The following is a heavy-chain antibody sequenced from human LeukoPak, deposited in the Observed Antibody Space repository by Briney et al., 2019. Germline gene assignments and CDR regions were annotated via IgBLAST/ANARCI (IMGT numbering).Heavy chain of an antibody. V-gene: IGHV3-23*01. CDR3: AKGWSGYFRSPFDL. CDR2: VTGDSGTT. CDR1: GFTFSNFA. J-gene: IGHJ3*01. D-gene: IGHD3-3*01. Sequence: GGSLRLSCVASGFTFSNFAMNWVRQAPGKGLEWVSVVTGDSGTTHYADSVKGRFTISRGNSKNTVCLQMNSLRAEDTAIYYCAKGWSGYFRSPFDLWGRGTMVTVSS.